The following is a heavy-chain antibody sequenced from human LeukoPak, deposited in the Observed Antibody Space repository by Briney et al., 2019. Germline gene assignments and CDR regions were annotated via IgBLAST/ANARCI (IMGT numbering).Heavy chain of an antibody. J-gene: IGHJ3*02. Sequence: GGSLRLSCEASESTFSNYWMSWVRQAPGKGLEWVANVKQDGSEKYYVDSVKGRFTISRDNAKNSLYLQMNSLRVEDTAVYYCARDKGSSSWFDAFDIWGQGTMVTVSS. CDR3: ARDKGSSSWFDAFDI. V-gene: IGHV3-7*01. D-gene: IGHD6-13*01. CDR2: VKQDGSEK. CDR1: ESTFSNYW.